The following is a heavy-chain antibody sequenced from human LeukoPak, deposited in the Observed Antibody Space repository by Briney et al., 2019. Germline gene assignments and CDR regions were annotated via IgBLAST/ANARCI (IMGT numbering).Heavy chain of an antibody. CDR1: GGSSSGYY. V-gene: IGHV4-34*01. J-gene: IGHJ4*02. D-gene: IGHD6-19*01. CDR3: ARFGVAGFHY. Sequence: SETLSLTCAVYGGSSSGYYWSWIRQPPGKGLEWIGEINHSGSTNYNPSLKSRVTISVDTSENQFSLKLSSVTAADTAVYYCARFGVAGFHYWGQGTLVTVSS. CDR2: INHSGST.